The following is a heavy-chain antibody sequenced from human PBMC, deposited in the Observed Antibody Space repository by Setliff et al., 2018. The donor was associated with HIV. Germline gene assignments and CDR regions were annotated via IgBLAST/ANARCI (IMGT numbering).Heavy chain of an antibody. CDR3: VRGGTGWLRGLFDY. V-gene: IGHV4-4*08. J-gene: IGHJ4*02. D-gene: IGHD5-12*01. Sequence: NPSETLSLTCDISGGSISDFYWSWIRQSPRWGLEWIGYVHTSGSSNYNLSLKSRATISVDTSTNQFSLKLTSLTAADTAVYYCVRGGTGWLRGLFDYWGRGILVTVSS. CDR1: GGSISDFY. CDR2: VHTSGSS.